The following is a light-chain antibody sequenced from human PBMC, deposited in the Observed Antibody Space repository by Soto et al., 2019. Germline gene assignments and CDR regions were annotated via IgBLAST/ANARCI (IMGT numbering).Light chain of an antibody. CDR2: GNS. J-gene: IGLJ1*01. Sequence: QSVLTQPPSASGAPGQRVTISCTGSSSNIGAGYDVHWYQQLPGTAPKLLIYGNSNRPSGVPDRFSGSKSGTSASLAITGVQAEDEADYYCQSYDSSRSGSYVFGTGTKLTVL. CDR3: QSYDSSRSGSYV. V-gene: IGLV1-40*01. CDR1: SSNIGAGYD.